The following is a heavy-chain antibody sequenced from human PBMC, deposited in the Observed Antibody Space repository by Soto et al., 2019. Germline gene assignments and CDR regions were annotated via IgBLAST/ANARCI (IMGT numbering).Heavy chain of an antibody. CDR2: IWYDGSNK. CDR1: GFTFSSYG. D-gene: IGHD3-22*01. Sequence: SLRLSCAASGFTFSSYGMHWVRQAPGKGLEWVAVIWYDGSNKYYADSVKGRFTISRDNSKNTLYLQMNSLRAEDTAVYYCVRDSSGYYFDYWGQGTLVTVSS. V-gene: IGHV3-33*01. J-gene: IGHJ4*02. CDR3: VRDSSGYYFDY.